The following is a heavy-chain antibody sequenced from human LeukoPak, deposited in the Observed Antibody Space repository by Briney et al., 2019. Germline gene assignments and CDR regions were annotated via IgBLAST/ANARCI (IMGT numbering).Heavy chain of an antibody. J-gene: IGHJ3*02. Sequence: SEILSLTCAVYGVSFSGYYWSWIRQPPGKGLEWIGEINHRGSTNYNPSLKSRVTISVDTSKNQFSLKLSSVTAADTAVYYWARVCIRWITMIVVATDAFDIWGQGTMVTVSS. V-gene: IGHV4-34*01. CDR1: GVSFSGYY. CDR2: INHRGST. D-gene: IGHD3-22*01. CDR3: ARVCIRWITMIVVATDAFDI.